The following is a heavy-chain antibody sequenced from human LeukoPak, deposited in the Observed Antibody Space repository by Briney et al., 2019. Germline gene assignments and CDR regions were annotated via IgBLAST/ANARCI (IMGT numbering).Heavy chain of an antibody. D-gene: IGHD2-15*01. CDR3: AKDRTVVVTAYGGWFDP. CDR1: GITFSTSG. CDR2: MRHDGSNE. J-gene: IGHJ5*02. V-gene: IGHV3-30*02. Sequence: GGSLRLSCAASGITFSTSGMHWVRQAPGRGLEWVAFMRHDGSNEKYADSVKGRFTISGDNSKNTLCLQMDSLIVEDTAVYYCAKDRTVVVTAYGGWFDPWGQGTLVTVSS.